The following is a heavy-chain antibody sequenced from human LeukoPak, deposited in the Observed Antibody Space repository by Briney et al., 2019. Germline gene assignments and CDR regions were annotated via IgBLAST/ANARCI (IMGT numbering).Heavy chain of an antibody. CDR3: AGSVAGTFGFYFDY. D-gene: IGHD6-19*01. CDR1: GFTFSSYA. V-gene: IGHV3-23*01. J-gene: IGHJ4*02. Sequence: GGSLRLSCAASGFTFSSYAMSWVRQAPGKGLDWVSAISGSGGSTYNADSVKGRFTISRDNSKNTLYLQMSSLRAEDTAVYYCAGSVAGTFGFYFDYWGQGTLVTVSS. CDR2: ISGSGGST.